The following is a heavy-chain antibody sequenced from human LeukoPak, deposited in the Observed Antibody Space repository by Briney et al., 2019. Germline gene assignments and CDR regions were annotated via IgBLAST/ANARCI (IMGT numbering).Heavy chain of an antibody. Sequence: SETLSLTCTVSGGSISSYEWSWIRQAPGKGLEWIAYISDIGSINYNPSLKSRVTISLDTSKNQFSLKLSSVTAADTAVYYCAVQPPRNTVDFWGQGTLVTVSS. CDR3: AVQPPRNTVDF. V-gene: IGHV4-59*08. CDR2: ISDIGSI. CDR1: GGSISSYE. D-gene: IGHD2/OR15-2a*01. J-gene: IGHJ4*02.